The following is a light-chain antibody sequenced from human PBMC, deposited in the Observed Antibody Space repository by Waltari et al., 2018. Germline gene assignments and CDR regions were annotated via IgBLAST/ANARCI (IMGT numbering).Light chain of an antibody. CDR3: QQYGSSPVT. CDR1: QSVSSTY. V-gene: IGKV3-20*01. Sequence: EIVLTQSPGTLSLSPGERATLSCRTSQSVSSTYLAWYQQKPGQAPRLLIHGASSRVTGRPDRFSGSGSGTDFTLTISRLEPEDFAVYYCQQYGSSPVTFGPGTKVDIK. CDR2: GAS. J-gene: IGKJ3*01.